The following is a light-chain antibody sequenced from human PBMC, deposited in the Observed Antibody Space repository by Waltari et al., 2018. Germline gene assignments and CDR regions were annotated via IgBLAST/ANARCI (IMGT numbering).Light chain of an antibody. CDR3: SSYITTNTLEL. J-gene: IGLJ2*01. Sequence: QSALTQPAAVSGSTGQSITISCTGTSSYVGSYDYVSWYQQHPGKAPKLMIYDLSYRPSGVSNRFSGSKSGNTASLTISGLQAEDEADYYCSSYITTNTLELFGGGTSLTVL. CDR2: DLS. CDR1: SSYVGSYDY. V-gene: IGLV2-14*03.